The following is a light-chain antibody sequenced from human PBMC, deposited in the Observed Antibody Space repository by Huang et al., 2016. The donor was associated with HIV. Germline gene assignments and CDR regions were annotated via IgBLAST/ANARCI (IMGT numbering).Light chain of an antibody. J-gene: IGKJ5*01. CDR3: QQLHSYPIT. CDR1: QDIANS. V-gene: IGKV1-9*01. CDR2: AAS. Sequence: QLTQSPSSLSMSVGDRVIITCQASQDIANSLAWYQHKPGRAPKHPISAASTVQSGVPSRFSGGSAGTYFTLIITNLQPDDFASYYCQQLHSYPITFGQGTRLDI.